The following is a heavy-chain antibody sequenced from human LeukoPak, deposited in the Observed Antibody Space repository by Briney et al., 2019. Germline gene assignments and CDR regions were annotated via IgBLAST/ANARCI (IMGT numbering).Heavy chain of an antibody. D-gene: IGHD4-11*01. CDR2: ISGSGGST. CDR3: AKDPAGDYSPSAVDY. J-gene: IGHJ4*02. V-gene: IGHV3-23*01. CDR1: GFTFSSYA. Sequence: GGSLRLSCAASGFTFSSYAMSWVRQAPGKGLEWVSAISGSGGSTYYADSVKGRFTISRDNSKNTLYLQMNSLRAEDTAVYYCAKDPAGDYSPSAVDYWGQGTLVTVSS.